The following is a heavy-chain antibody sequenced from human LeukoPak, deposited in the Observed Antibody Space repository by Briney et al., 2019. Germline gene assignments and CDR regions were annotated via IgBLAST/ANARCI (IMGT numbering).Heavy chain of an antibody. V-gene: IGHV4-4*07. Sequence: SETLSLTCTVSGGSISLSFWSWLRQPAGKGLEWVGRLYPSGRTENNPSLKSRVSIPLDAPKSQFSLRLTSVTAADTAVYFCARDAGSGWYYFDSWGQGTRVTVSS. CDR1: GGSISLSF. CDR3: ARDAGSGWYYFDS. D-gene: IGHD6-19*01. CDR2: LYPSGRT. J-gene: IGHJ4*02.